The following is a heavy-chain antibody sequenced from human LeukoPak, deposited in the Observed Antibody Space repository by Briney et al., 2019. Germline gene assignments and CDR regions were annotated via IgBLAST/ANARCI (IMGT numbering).Heavy chain of an antibody. CDR3: VRDHPDSSGWYVGYNWFDP. V-gene: IGHV1-46*01. CDR2: INPSGGST. J-gene: IGHJ5*02. D-gene: IGHD6-19*01. CDR1: GYTFTSYY. Sequence: ASVKVSCKASGYTFTSYYMHWVRQAPGQGLEWMGIINPSGGSTSYAQKFQGRVTMTRDTSTSTVYMELSSLRSEDTAVYYCVRDHPDSSGWYVGYNWFDPWGQGTLVTVSS.